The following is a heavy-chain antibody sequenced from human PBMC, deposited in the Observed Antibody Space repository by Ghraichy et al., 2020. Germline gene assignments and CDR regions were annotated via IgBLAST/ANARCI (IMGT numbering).Heavy chain of an antibody. V-gene: IGHV3-23*01. CDR2: ISGSGGST. CDR1: GFTFSSYA. J-gene: IGHJ3*02. D-gene: IGHD3-10*01. CDR3: AKAEHPDMVRGVNDAFDI. Sequence: GGSLRLSCAASGFTFSSYAMSWVRQAPGKGLEWVSAISGSGGSTYYADSVKGRFTISRDNSKNTLYLQMNSLRAEDTAVYYCAKAEHPDMVRGVNDAFDIWGQGTMVTVSS.